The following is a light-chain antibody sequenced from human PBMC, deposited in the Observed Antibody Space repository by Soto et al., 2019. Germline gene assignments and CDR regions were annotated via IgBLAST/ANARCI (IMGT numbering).Light chain of an antibody. CDR1: SSDVGGYKY. V-gene: IGLV2-14*01. J-gene: IGLJ3*02. CDR2: DVS. CDR3: AAWDDSLSGWV. Sequence: QSALTQPASVSGSPGQSITISCTGTSSDVGGYKYVSWYQHHPGKAPKLIIYDVSSRPSGVSNRFSGSKSGNTASLTISGLQAEDEADYYCAAWDDSLSGWVFGGGTQLTVL.